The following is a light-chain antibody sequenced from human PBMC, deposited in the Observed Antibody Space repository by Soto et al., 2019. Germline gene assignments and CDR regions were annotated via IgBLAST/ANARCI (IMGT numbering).Light chain of an antibody. Sequence: DIVMTQSPLSLPVTPGEPASISCRSSQSLLHHNGNNYLDWFLQKPGQSPRLLIYRGSNRASGVPSRFSGSGSGTDFTLTISSLQPDDFATYYCQQYNSYSPLTFGGGTKVDIK. CDR1: QSLLHHNGNNY. V-gene: IGKV2-28*01. CDR2: RGS. CDR3: QQYNSYSPLT. J-gene: IGKJ4*01.